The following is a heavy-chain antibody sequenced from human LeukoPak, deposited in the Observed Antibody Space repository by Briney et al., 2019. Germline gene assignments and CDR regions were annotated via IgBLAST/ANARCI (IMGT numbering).Heavy chain of an antibody. CDR2: IIPIFGTA. Sequence: ASVKVSCKASGSTFSSYAISWVRPAPGQGLEWMGGIIPIFGTANYAQKFQGRVTITADESTSTAYMELSSLRSEDTAVYYCATPFHPSTVTTLHYMDVWGKGTTVSVSS. CDR1: GSTFSSYA. V-gene: IGHV1-69*13. D-gene: IGHD4-17*01. CDR3: ATPFHPSTVTTLHYMDV. J-gene: IGHJ6*03.